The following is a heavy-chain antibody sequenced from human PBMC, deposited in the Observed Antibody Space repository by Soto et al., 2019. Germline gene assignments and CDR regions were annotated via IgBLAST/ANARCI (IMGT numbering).Heavy chain of an antibody. Sequence: LSLTCTVSGGSISSGGYYWSWIRQHPGKGLEWIGYIYYSGSTYYNPSLKSRVTISVDTSKNQFSLKLSSVTAADTAVYYCARGLMVRGVMHAFDIWGQGTMVTVSS. CDR1: GGSISSGGYY. CDR3: ARGLMVRGVMHAFDI. J-gene: IGHJ3*02. D-gene: IGHD3-10*01. V-gene: IGHV4-31*03. CDR2: IYYSGST.